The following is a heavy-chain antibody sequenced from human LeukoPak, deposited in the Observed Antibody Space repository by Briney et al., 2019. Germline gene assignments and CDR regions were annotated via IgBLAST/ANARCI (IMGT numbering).Heavy chain of an antibody. CDR1: GFTFSSYS. D-gene: IGHD3-22*01. CDR2: ISGSGDST. J-gene: IGHJ4*02. V-gene: IGHV3-23*01. CDR3: AKGGSYYYDSSGYLDY. Sequence: GGSLRLSCAASGFTFSSYSMNWVRQAPGKGLEWVSGISGSGDSTYYADSVKGRFTISRDNSKNTLYLQMNGLRAEDTAVYYCAKGGSYYYDSSGYLDYWGQGTLVTVSS.